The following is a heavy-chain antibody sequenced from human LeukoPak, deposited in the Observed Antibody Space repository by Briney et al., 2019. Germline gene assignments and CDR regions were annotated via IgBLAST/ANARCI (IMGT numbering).Heavy chain of an antibody. D-gene: IGHD6-19*01. Sequence: SVKVSCKASGFTFTSSAMQWVRQARGQRLEWIGWIVVGSGNTNYAQKFQERVTITRDMSTSTAYMELSSLRSEDTAVYYCAAPGVRNSSGWYDLYGMDVWGQGTTVTVSS. V-gene: IGHV1-58*02. CDR1: GFTFTSSA. CDR2: IVVGSGNT. J-gene: IGHJ6*02. CDR3: AAPGVRNSSGWYDLYGMDV.